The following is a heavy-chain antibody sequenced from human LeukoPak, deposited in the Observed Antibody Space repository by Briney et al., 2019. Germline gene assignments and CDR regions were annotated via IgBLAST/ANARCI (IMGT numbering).Heavy chain of an antibody. Sequence: SETLSLTCTVSGGSISSYYWSWIRQPPGKGLEWIGYIYYSGSTNYNPSLKSRVTISVDTSKDQFSLKLSSVTAADTAVYYCARVYYSSSYDYWYFDLWGRGTLVTVSS. V-gene: IGHV4-59*01. D-gene: IGHD6-13*01. CDR2: IYYSGST. CDR1: GGSISSYY. CDR3: ARVYYSSSYDYWYFDL. J-gene: IGHJ2*01.